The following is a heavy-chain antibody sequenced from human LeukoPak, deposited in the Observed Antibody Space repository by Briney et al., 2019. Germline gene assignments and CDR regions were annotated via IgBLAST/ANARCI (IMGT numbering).Heavy chain of an antibody. CDR2: ISSSGSGT. V-gene: IGHV3-23*01. CDR1: GFTFSSFA. Sequence: GGSLRLSCAASGFTFSSFAMSWVRQAPGKGLEWVSTISSSGSGTYYADSVKGRFTISRDNSKNTLYLQMNSLRAEDTAVYYCAKGVRGDYSVLDYWGQGTLVTVSS. D-gene: IGHD4-17*01. CDR3: AKGVRGDYSVLDY. J-gene: IGHJ4*02.